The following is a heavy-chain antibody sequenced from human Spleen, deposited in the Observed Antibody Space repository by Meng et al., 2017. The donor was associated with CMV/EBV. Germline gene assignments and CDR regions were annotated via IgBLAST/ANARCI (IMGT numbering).Heavy chain of an antibody. J-gene: IGHJ4*02. Sequence: LTLSCAASEFTFSEHYMNWIRQAPGKGLEWVSTINTGASRIYYADSVKGRFTISRDNAKNSLYLQMNSLRVEDTAVYYCARDSYSYTYWGQGSLVTVSS. CDR1: EFTFSEHY. CDR3: ARDSYSYTY. CDR2: INTGASRI. D-gene: IGHD5-18*01. V-gene: IGHV3-11*04.